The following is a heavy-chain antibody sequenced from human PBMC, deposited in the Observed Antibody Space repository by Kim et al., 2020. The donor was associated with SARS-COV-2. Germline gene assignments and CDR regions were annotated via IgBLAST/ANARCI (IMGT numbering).Heavy chain of an antibody. Sequence: GGSLRLSCAVSGFTFSSYDMHWVRQATGKGLEWVSAIGIVVDTYYPGPVKGRFTISREIAKNSLYLQMNSLRAGDTAVYYCARGGSGYAFHNHYYYYNGMDVWGQGTTVTVSS. V-gene: IGHV3-13*04. D-gene: IGHD5-12*01. CDR1: GFTFSSYD. CDR3: ARGGSGYAFHNHYYYYNGMDV. J-gene: IGHJ6*02. CDR2: IGIVVDT.